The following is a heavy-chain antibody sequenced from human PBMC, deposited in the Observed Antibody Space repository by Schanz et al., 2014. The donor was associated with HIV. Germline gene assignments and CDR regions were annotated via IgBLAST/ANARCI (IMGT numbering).Heavy chain of an antibody. D-gene: IGHD6-6*01. CDR1: GFTFSSYS. CDR2: ISSSSSYI. J-gene: IGHJ4*02. CDR3: AREAVRCFDY. Sequence: DVQILESGGGLVQPGGSLRLSCAASGFTFSSYSMNWVRQAPGKGLEWVSSISSSSSYIYYADSVKGRFTISRDNARNSLYLQMNSLRAEDTAVYYCAREAVRCFDYWGQGTLVTVSS. V-gene: IGHV3-21*02.